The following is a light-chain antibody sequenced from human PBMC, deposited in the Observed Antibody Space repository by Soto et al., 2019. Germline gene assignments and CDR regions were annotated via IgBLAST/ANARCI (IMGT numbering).Light chain of an antibody. J-gene: IGLJ2*01. CDR1: SGDLGTYNL. CDR2: EVN. CDR3: CSYAGRSNVV. Sequence: QSALTQPASVSGSPGQSITVSYTGTSGDLGTYNLVAWYQQHPGRAPKLIIFEVNKRPSGVSNRLSGSKSGNTASLALSGLQGDDEADYHCCSYAGRSNVVCGGGTKVTVL. V-gene: IGLV2-23*02.